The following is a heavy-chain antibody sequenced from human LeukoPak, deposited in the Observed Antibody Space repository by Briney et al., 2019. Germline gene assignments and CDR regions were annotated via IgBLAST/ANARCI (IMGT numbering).Heavy chain of an antibody. V-gene: IGHV1-46*01. CDR1: GYIFTSYY. D-gene: IGHD6-13*01. CDR3: ARKQQLPDY. CDR2: IQPSGGGT. Sequence: GASVKASCKASGYIFTSYYIHRLRQAPGQGFEWLGIIQPSGGGTSYAQKFQGRVNMTRDTSTSTVYMELSRLRSDDTAVYYCARKQQLPDYWGQGTLVTVSS. J-gene: IGHJ4*02.